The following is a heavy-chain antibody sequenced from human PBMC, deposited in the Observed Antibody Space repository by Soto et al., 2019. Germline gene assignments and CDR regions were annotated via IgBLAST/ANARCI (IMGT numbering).Heavy chain of an antibody. D-gene: IGHD3-16*01. CDR1: GFTFSNSW. Sequence: EVQLVESGGGLVKPGGSLRLSCAASGFTFSNSWMSWVRQAPGKGLEWVGSIKSTTDGGTTDHAAPVKGRFTISRDDSKNTLYLQINSLKTEDTAVYYWTTYLPFGVDYWGQGTLVTVSS. CDR2: IKSTTDGGTT. J-gene: IGHJ4*02. V-gene: IGHV3-15*01. CDR3: TTYLPFGVDY.